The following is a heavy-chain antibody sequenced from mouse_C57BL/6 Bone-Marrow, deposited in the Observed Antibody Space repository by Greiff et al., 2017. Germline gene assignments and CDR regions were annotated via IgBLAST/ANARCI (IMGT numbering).Heavy chain of an antibody. CDR3: ARHDYYGSSYWYFDV. D-gene: IGHD1-1*01. J-gene: IGHJ1*03. CDR2: ISSGGSYT. CDR1: GFTFSSYG. Sequence: EVKLMESGGDLVKPGGSLKLSCAASGFTFSSYGMSWVRQTPDKRLEWVATISSGGSYTYYPDSVKGRFTISRDNAKNTLYLQMSSLKSEDTAMYYCARHDYYGSSYWYFDVWGTGTTVTVSS. V-gene: IGHV5-6*01.